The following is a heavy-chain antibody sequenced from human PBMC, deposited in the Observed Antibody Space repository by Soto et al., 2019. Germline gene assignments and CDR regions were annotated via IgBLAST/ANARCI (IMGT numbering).Heavy chain of an antibody. V-gene: IGHV3-15*01. CDR2: IKSKTDGGTT. CDR1: GFTFSNAW. J-gene: IGHJ6*03. Sequence: GGSLRLSCAASGFTFSNAWMSWVRQAPGKGLEWVSRIKSKTDGGTTDYAAPVKGRFTISRDDSKNTLYLQMNSLKTEDTAVYYCTTYCSSTSCPPFYYYYYMDVWGKGTTVTVSS. D-gene: IGHD2-2*01. CDR3: TTYCSSTSCPPFYYYYYMDV.